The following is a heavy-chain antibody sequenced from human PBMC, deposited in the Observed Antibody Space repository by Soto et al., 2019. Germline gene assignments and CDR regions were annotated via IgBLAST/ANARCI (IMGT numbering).Heavy chain of an antibody. CDR1: GGSFSGYY. Sequence: PSETLSLTCAVYGGSFSGYYWSWIRQPPGKGLEWIGEINHSGSTNYNPSLKSRVTISVDTSKNQFSLKLSSVTAADTAVHYCARGRTNGYSYGYFNYYYGMDVWGQGTTVTVSS. D-gene: IGHD5-18*01. CDR3: ARGRTNGYSYGYFNYYYGMDV. CDR2: INHSGST. J-gene: IGHJ6*02. V-gene: IGHV4-34*01.